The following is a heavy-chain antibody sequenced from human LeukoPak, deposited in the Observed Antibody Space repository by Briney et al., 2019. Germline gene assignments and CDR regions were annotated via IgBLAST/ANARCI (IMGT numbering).Heavy chain of an antibody. CDR2: ISSSSSYI. J-gene: IGHJ4*02. CDR1: GFTFNSYS. D-gene: IGHD5-12*01. CDR3: ARDRGYSGYDLYYFDY. V-gene: IGHV3-21*01. Sequence: GGSLRLSCAASGFTFNSYSMNWVRQAPGKGLEWSSSISSSSSYIYYADSVEGRFTISRDNGKNSLYLQMNSLRAEDTAVYYCARDRGYSGYDLYYFDYWGQGTLVTVSS.